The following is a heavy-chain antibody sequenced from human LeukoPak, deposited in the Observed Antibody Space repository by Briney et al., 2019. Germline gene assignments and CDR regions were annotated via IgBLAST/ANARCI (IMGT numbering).Heavy chain of an antibody. CDR1: GITFSSYG. CDR2: IWYDGSNK. CDR3: AREGPRGNSQFDY. J-gene: IGHJ4*02. V-gene: IGHV3-33*01. D-gene: IGHD4-23*01. Sequence: GGSLRLSCVASGITFSSYGMHWVRQVPGKGLEWVALIWYDGSNKYYADSVKGRFTISRDNSKNTLYLQMNSLRAEDTAIYYCAREGPRGNSQFDYWGQGTLVTVSS.